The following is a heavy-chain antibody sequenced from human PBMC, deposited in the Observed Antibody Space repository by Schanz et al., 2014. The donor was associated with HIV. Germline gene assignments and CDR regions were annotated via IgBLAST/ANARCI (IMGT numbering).Heavy chain of an antibody. CDR3: ARAGQLALEQGWGNYYYYYYYGMDV. CDR2: ISTSGSVK. D-gene: IGHD1-7*01. Sequence: EVQLVESGGGLVQPGGSLRLSCAASGFVFSSYAMHWVRQAPGKGLEWLSSISTSGSVKNYGDSVKGRFTISRDNAQNSLYLQMNSLRAEDTAVYYCARAGQLALEQGWGNYYYYYYYGMDVWGQGTTVTVSS. V-gene: IGHV3-48*03. CDR1: GFVFSSYA. J-gene: IGHJ6*02.